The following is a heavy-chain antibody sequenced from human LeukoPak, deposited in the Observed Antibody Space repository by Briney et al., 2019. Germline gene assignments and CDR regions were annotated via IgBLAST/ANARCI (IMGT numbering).Heavy chain of an antibody. CDR3: ARRRDLYSGSYYPFDY. CDR1: GYRFSTYW. Sequence: GESLKISCKASGYRFSTYWIAWVRQMPGKGLEWMGIIYPSDSDTKYSPSFQGQVTISADKSISTAYLQWSSLKASDTAMYYCARRRDLYSGSYYPFDYWGQGTLVTVSS. D-gene: IGHD1-26*01. V-gene: IGHV5-51*01. J-gene: IGHJ4*02. CDR2: IYPSDSDT.